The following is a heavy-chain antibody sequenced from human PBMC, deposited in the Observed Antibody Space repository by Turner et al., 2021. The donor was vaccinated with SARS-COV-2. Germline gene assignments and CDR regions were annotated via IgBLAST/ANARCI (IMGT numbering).Heavy chain of an antibody. CDR3: AREGTALVTGGFDY. CDR2: IWYDGSKK. D-gene: IGHD5-18*01. Sequence: QVQLVESGGGVVQPGRSLRLSCAASGFTLSSYGMHWVRQATGKGLEWVAVIWYDGSKKYHADSVKGRFTISRDNSKNTLHLQMNSLRAEDTAVYYCAREGTALVTGGFDYWGQGTLVTVSS. J-gene: IGHJ4*02. V-gene: IGHV3-33*01. CDR1: GFTLSSYG.